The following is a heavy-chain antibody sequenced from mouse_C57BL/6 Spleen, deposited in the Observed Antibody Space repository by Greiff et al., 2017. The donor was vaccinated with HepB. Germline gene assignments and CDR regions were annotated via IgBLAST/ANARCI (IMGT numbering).Heavy chain of an antibody. Sequence: QVHVKQPGTELVKPGASVKLSCKASGYTFTSYWMHWVKQRPGQGLEWIGNINPSNGGTNYNEKFKSKATLTVDKSSSTAYMQLSSLTSEDSAVYYCAKEITTVVADYFDYWGQGTTLTVSS. CDR2: INPSNGGT. V-gene: IGHV1-53*01. J-gene: IGHJ2*01. CDR1: GYTFTSYW. CDR3: AKEITTVVADYFDY. D-gene: IGHD1-1*01.